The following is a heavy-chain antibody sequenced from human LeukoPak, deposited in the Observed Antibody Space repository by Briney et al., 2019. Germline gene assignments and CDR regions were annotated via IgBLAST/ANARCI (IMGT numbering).Heavy chain of an antibody. J-gene: IGHJ6*03. CDR1: GFTFSSFG. Sequence: GGSLRLSCAASGFTFSSFGMTWVCQAPGKGLEWVSTISDLGGLTYYADSVKGRFTISRDNSKNTLYLQMNSLRAEDTAVYYCAKDEGGPQGYYYYYYMDVWGKGTTVTISS. CDR3: AKDEGGPQGYYYYYYMDV. CDR2: ISDLGGLT. V-gene: IGHV3-23*01. D-gene: IGHD3-16*01.